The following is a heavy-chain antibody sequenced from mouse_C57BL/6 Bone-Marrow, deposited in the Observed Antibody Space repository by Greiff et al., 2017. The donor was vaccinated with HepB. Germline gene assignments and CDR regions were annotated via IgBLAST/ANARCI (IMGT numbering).Heavy chain of an antibody. CDR3: ARESDGHYYAMDY. CDR1: GYTFTSYW. D-gene: IGHD2-3*01. J-gene: IGHJ4*01. Sequence: QVQLQQPGAELVRPGTSVKLSCKASGYTFTSYWMHWVKQRPGQGLEWIGVIDPSDSYTNYNQKFKGKATLTVDTSSSTAYMQLSSLTSEDSAVYYCARESDGHYYAMDYWGQGTSVTVSS. CDR2: IDPSDSYT. V-gene: IGHV1-59*01.